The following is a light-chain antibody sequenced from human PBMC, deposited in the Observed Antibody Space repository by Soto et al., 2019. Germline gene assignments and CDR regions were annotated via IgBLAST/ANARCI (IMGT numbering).Light chain of an antibody. CDR3: CSYAGSYGYV. Sequence: QSALTQPRSVSGSPGQSVTISCTGNSSDVGGYNYVSWYQQHPGKAPKLMIYDVSKRPSGVPDRFSGSKSGNTASLTISGLQAEEAADYYCCSYAGSYGYVFGTGTKLTVL. CDR1: SSDVGGYNY. V-gene: IGLV2-11*01. CDR2: DVS. J-gene: IGLJ1*01.